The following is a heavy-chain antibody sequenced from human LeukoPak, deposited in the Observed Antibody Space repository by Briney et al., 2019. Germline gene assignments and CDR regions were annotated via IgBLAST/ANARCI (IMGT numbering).Heavy chain of an antibody. CDR1: RFTFRSYR. Sequence: PGGSLRLSCAVSRFTFRSYRMSWVRQAPGKGPEWVANIKQDGSEKYYVDSVKGRFIISRHNAKNSLHLQMNSLRAEDTAVYYCARDYSDYGYFDLWGRGTLVTVSS. D-gene: IGHD4-11*01. CDR3: ARDYSDYGYFDL. J-gene: IGHJ2*01. V-gene: IGHV3-7*01. CDR2: IKQDGSEK.